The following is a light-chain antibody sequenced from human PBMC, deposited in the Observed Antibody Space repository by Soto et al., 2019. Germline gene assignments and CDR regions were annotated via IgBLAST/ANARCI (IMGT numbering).Light chain of an antibody. V-gene: IGKV3-20*01. J-gene: IGKJ4*01. CDR2: GAS. CDR3: QQYGSSPLT. Sequence: ESVLTQSPGTLSLSPVERATLSCRASQSVSSSYLAWYQQKPGQAPRLLIYGASSRATGIPDRFSGSGSGTDFTLTISRLEPEDFAVYYCQQYGSSPLTFGGGTKVDIK. CDR1: QSVSSSY.